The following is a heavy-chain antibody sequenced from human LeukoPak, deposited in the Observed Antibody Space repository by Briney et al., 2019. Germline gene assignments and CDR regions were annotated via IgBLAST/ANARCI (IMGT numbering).Heavy chain of an antibody. V-gene: IGHV3-21*06. Sequence: GGSLRLSCAASGFTFGTYSMNWVRQAPGKGLEWVSSISRSSSHIYYADSVKGRFTISRDNAKNLLYLQMNSLRAEDTAVYYCARDVCSGGACYAVDSWGQGTPGTGSS. CDR1: GFTFGTYS. J-gene: IGHJ4*02. D-gene: IGHD2-15*01. CDR2: ISRSSSHI. CDR3: ARDVCSGGACYAVDS.